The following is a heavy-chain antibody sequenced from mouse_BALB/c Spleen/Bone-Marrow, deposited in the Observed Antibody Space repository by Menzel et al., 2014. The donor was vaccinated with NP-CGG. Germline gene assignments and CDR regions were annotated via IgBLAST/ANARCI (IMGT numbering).Heavy chain of an antibody. CDR3: TRGYGMIDWFAY. D-gene: IGHD1-1*01. J-gene: IGHJ3*01. CDR2: INPSNGGT. Sequence: QVQLQQSGAELVKPGASVKLSCKASGYTFTSYYMYWVKQRPGQGLEWIGEINPSNGGTNFNEKFKSKATLTVDKSSSTAYMQLSSLTSEDSAVYYCTRGYGMIDWFAYWDQGTLVTVSA. V-gene: IGHV1S81*02. CDR1: GYTFTSYY.